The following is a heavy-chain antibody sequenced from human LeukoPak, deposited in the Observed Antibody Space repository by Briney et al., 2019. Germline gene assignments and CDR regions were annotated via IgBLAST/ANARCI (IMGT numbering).Heavy chain of an antibody. V-gene: IGHV4-34*01. Sequence: PSETLSLTCAVYGGSFSGYYWSWIRQPPGKGLEWIGEINHSGSTNYNPSLKSRVTISVDTSKNQFSLKLSSVTAADTAVYYCARGDDSSGYYYARKPYYFDYWGQGTLVTVSS. D-gene: IGHD3-22*01. CDR1: GGSFSGYY. CDR2: INHSGST. CDR3: ARGDDSSGYYYARKPYYFDY. J-gene: IGHJ4*02.